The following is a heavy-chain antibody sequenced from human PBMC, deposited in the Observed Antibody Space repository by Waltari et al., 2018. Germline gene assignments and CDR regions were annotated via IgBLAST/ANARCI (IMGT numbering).Heavy chain of an antibody. V-gene: IGHV3-30*02. J-gene: IGHJ5*02. CDR1: GFPFSSYG. CDR2: IRYDGSNK. Sequence: QVQLVESGGGVVQPGGSLRLSCAASGFPFSSYGMHWVRQAPGKGLEWVAVIRYDGSNKYYADSVKGRFTISRDNSKNTLYLQMNSLRAEDTAVYYCAKHQDWFDPWGQGTLVTVSS. CDR3: AKHQDWFDP.